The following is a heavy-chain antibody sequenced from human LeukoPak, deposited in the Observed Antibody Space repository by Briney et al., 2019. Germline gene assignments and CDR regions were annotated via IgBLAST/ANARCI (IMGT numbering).Heavy chain of an antibody. CDR1: GYTFTDYY. CDR3: ARPHLYYYYMDV. V-gene: IGHV1-2*02. CDR2: INPNSGGT. J-gene: IGHJ6*03. Sequence: ASVKVSCKASGYTFTDYYMHWVRQAPGQGLEWMGWINPNSGGTNYAQKFQGRVTMTRDTSISIAYMELSRLRSDDTAVYYCARPHLYYYYMDVWGKGTTVAISS.